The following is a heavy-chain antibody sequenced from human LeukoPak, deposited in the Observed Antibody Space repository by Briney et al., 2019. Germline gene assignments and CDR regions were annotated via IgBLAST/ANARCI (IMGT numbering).Heavy chain of an antibody. Sequence: GGSLRLSCAACGFTFSGYEMNWVRQAPGKGLEWVSHISAGGSTRYYADSVKGRFTISRDNAKNSLYLQMNSLRAEDTAVYYCARVEVNAFHDWGQGTLVSVSA. J-gene: IGHJ1*01. CDR1: GFTFSGYE. CDR2: ISAGGSTR. D-gene: IGHD2-8*01. CDR3: ARVEVNAFHD. V-gene: IGHV3-48*03.